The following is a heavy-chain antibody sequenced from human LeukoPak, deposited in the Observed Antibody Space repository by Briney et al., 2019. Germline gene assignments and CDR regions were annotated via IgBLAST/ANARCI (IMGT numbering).Heavy chain of an antibody. V-gene: IGHV3-74*01. J-gene: IGHJ3*02. CDR1: GFTFSSYW. Sequence: GGSLRLSCAASGFTFSSYWMHWVRQAPGKGLPLVSYVSPDGRTTYYGDSVKGRFTISRDNPKNTLYLQLNSLSAEDTAVYYCSRNGLASTYDIWGQGTMVTVSS. CDR2: VSPDGRTT. CDR3: SRNGLASTYDI. D-gene: IGHD3/OR15-3a*01.